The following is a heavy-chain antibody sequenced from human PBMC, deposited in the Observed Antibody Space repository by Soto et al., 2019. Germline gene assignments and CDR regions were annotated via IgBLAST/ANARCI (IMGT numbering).Heavy chain of an antibody. CDR3: AKESFYYYSYMDV. CDR2: ISWNSGSI. CDR1: GFTCDDYA. Sequence: EVQLVESGGGLVQPGRSLRLSCAASGFTCDDYAMHWVRQAPGKGLEWVSGISWNSGSIGYADSVKGRFTISRDNAKNSLYLQMNSLRAEDTALYYCAKESFYYYSYMDVWGKGTTVTVSS. J-gene: IGHJ6*03. V-gene: IGHV3-9*01.